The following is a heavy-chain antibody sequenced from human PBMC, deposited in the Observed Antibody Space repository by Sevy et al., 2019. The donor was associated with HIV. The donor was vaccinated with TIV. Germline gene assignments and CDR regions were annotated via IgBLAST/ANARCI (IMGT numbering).Heavy chain of an antibody. J-gene: IGHJ6*02. Sequence: GESLKISCKGSEYNFTNYWIGWVRQMPGKGLEWMGIIYPGDSVTRYSRSFQDQVTISADKSISTAYLQWSSLKASDTAMYYCARISSSPRAYYYYFGMDVWGQGTTVTVSS. CDR2: IYPGDSVT. D-gene: IGHD6-6*01. CDR1: EYNFTNYW. CDR3: ARISSSPRAYYYYFGMDV. V-gene: IGHV5-51*01.